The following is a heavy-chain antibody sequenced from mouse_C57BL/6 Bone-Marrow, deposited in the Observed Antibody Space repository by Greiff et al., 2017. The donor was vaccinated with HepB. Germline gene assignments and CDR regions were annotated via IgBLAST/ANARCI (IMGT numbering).Heavy chain of an antibody. Sequence: DVMLVESGGGLVQPGGSLKLSCAASGFTFSDYYMYWVRQTPEKRLEWVAYISNGGGSTYYPDTVKGRFTISRDNAKNTLYLQMSRLKSEDTAMYYCARQHYGSSLFAYWGQGTLVTVSA. CDR2: ISNGGGST. D-gene: IGHD1-1*01. J-gene: IGHJ3*01. CDR3: ARQHYGSSLFAY. CDR1: GFTFSDYY. V-gene: IGHV5-12*01.